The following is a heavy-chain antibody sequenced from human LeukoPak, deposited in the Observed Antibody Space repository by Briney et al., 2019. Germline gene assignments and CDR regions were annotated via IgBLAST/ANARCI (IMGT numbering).Heavy chain of an antibody. D-gene: IGHD2-15*01. CDR2: IKQDGSEK. CDR3: ARESPLEVSATLDY. CDR1: GFTFSSYW. J-gene: IGHJ4*02. V-gene: IGHV3-7*01. Sequence: PGGSLRLSCAASGFTFSSYWMSWVRQAPGKGLEWVANIKQDGSEKYYVDSVKGRFTISRDNAKNSLYLQMNSLRAEDTAVYYCARESPLEVSATLDYWGQGTLVTVSS.